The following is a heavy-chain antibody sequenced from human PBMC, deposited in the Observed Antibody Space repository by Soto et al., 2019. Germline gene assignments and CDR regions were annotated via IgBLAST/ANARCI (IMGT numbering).Heavy chain of an antibody. V-gene: IGHV4-59*01. Sequence: SETLSLTCSVSGGSITTFYSNWIRQPPGKGLEWIGYVHHTGSTNYNPSLRSRVTISLDTSKNEFSLKLSSVTAADTAVYYCARGPYCAIDCPLDYWGQGTLVTVSS. J-gene: IGHJ4*02. D-gene: IGHD2-21*01. CDR3: ARGPYCAIDCPLDY. CDR2: VHHTGST. CDR1: GGSITTFY.